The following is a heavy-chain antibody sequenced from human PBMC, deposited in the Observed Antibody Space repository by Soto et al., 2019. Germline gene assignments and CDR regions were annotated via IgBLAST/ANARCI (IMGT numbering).Heavy chain of an antibody. V-gene: IGHV6-1*01. CDR3: VRSRVFIQVAGMANYYYYYVMDV. CDR1: GDSVSSDSAA. Sequence: PSQTLSLTCAISGDSVSSDSAAWNWIRQSPSRGLEWLGRTYHRSKWYNEYAPSVQSRLTINPDTSKNQFSLQLNSVTPEDTAVYYCVRSRVFIQVAGMANYYYYYVMDVWGQGSTVTVSS. J-gene: IGHJ6*02. CDR2: TYHRSKWYN. D-gene: IGHD6-19*01.